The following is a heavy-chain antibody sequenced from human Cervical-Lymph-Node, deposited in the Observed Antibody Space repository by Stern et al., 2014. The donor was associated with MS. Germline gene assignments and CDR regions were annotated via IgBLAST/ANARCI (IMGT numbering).Heavy chain of an antibody. CDR3: ARQGDNFDY. J-gene: IGHJ4*02. V-gene: IGHV1-3*01. CDR2: INVANGNT. Sequence: QVQLMQSGAEVKKPGASVKVSCKASGYTFTSYAMHWVRQAPGQRLEWMGWINVANGNTKYAQKFQDRVTITRDTSASTAYMELSTLTSEDTAVYYCARQGDNFDYWGQGTLVTVSS. CDR1: GYTFTSYA.